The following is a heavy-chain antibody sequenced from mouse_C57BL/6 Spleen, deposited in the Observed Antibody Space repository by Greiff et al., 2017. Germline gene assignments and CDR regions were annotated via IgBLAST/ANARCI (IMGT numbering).Heavy chain of an antibody. CDR3: ARSLTTVVPYYYAMDY. D-gene: IGHD1-1*01. J-gene: IGHJ4*01. CDR2: IRNKANGYTT. CDR1: GFTFTDYY. Sequence: EVMLVESGGGLVQPGGSLSLSCAASGFTFTDYYMSWVRQPPGKALEWLGFIRNKANGYTTEYSASVKGRFTISRDNSQSILYLQMNALRAEDSATYYCARSLTTVVPYYYAMDYWGQGTSVTVSS. V-gene: IGHV7-3*01.